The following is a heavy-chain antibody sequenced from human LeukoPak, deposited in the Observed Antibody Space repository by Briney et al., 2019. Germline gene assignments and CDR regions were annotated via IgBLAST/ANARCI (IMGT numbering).Heavy chain of an antibody. CDR1: GFTFSSYW. Sequence: GGSLRHSCAASGFTFSSYWMSWVRQAPEKGLEWVANIKQDGSEKYYADSVKGRFTISRDNAKNSLYLQMNSLRAEDTAVYYGASVGAFDIWGQGKMVTVSS. CDR3: ASVGAFDI. V-gene: IGHV3-7*01. J-gene: IGHJ3*02. CDR2: IKQDGSEK.